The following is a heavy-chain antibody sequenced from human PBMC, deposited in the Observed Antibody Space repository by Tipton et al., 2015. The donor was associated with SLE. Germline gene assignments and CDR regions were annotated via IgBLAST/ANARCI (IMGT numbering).Heavy chain of an antibody. Sequence: TLSLTCSVSGVSISTSRYYWGWIRQSPGQGLEWVGSLYAGGSTYFHPSLKSRASISADASKNHFSLKLNSVTAADTAVYYCASTIYDFWTTWGQGTLVTVSS. V-gene: IGHV4-39*02. D-gene: IGHD3-3*01. J-gene: IGHJ4*02. CDR1: GVSISTSRYY. CDR3: ASTIYDFWTT. CDR2: LYAGGST.